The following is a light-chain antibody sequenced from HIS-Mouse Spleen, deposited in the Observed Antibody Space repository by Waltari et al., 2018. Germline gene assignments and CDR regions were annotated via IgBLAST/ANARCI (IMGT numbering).Light chain of an antibody. CDR1: SSDVGGYHY. CDR3: CSYAGSYTWV. J-gene: IGLJ3*02. CDR2: DVS. Sequence: QSALTQPRSVSGSPGQSVTISCTGTSSDVGGYHYVSWDQQHPGKAPKLMIYDVSKRPSGVPDRFSGSKSGNTASLTISGLQAEDEADYYCCSYAGSYTWVFGGGTKLTVL. V-gene: IGLV2-11*01.